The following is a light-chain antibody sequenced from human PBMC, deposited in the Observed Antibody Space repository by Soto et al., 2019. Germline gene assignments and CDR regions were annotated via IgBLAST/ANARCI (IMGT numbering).Light chain of an antibody. CDR3: QQYYSTPLT. CDR1: QSVLYSSNNKNY. Sequence: DIVMTQSPVSLAVPLGERATINCKSSQSVLYSSNNKNYLTWYQQKPGQPPRLLIYWASTRESGVPDRFSGSGSGTDFTLTISTLQAEDVAVYYCQQYYSTPLTFGGGTKVDIK. J-gene: IGKJ4*01. V-gene: IGKV4-1*01. CDR2: WAS.